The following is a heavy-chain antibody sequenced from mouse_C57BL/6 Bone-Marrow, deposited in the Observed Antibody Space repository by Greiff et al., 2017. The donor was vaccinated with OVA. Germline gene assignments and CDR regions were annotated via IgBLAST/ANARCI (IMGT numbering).Heavy chain of an antibody. CDR2: IDPSDSYT. CDR1: GYTFTSYW. CDR3: GGFYYYGSPDY. V-gene: IGHV1-59*01. J-gene: IGHJ2*01. D-gene: IGHD1-1*01. Sequence: QVQLQQPGAELVRPGTSVKLSCKASGYTFTSYWMHWVKQRPGQGLEWIGVIDPSDSYTNYNQKFKGKATLTVDTSSSTAYMQLSSLTSEDSAVYCCGGFYYYGSPDYWGQGTTLTVSS.